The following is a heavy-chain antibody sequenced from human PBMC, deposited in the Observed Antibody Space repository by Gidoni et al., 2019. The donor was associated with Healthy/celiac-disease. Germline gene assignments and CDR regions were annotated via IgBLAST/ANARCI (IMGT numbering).Heavy chain of an antibody. D-gene: IGHD3-22*01. J-gene: IGHJ4*02. CDR3: AKDRLQYYYDSSGYYPPAFDY. CDR2: ISGSCGST. V-gene: IGHV3-23*04. Sequence: EVQLVESGGGLVQPGGSLRLSCAASGFTFSSYAMSWVRQAPGKGLGWVSAISGSCGSTYYADSVKGRFTISRDNSKNTLYLQMNSLRAEDTAVYYCAKDRLQYYYDSSGYYPPAFDYWGQGTLVTVSS. CDR1: GFTFSSYA.